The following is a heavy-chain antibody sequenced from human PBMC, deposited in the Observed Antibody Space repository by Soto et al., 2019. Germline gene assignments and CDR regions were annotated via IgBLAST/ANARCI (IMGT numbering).Heavy chain of an antibody. CDR3: ARGERQPQRDY. D-gene: IGHD6-25*01. CDR1: GDSISSSKW. J-gene: IGHJ4*02. Sequence: QVQLQESGPGLVKPSGTLSLTCAVSGDSISSSKWWSWVRQPPGKGLEWIGEIYHSGSTNYNPSLKRRVIISVDKSKNQFSLKLSSVPDADTAVYYCARGERQPQRDYWGQGTLVTVSS. CDR2: IYHSGST. V-gene: IGHV4-4*02.